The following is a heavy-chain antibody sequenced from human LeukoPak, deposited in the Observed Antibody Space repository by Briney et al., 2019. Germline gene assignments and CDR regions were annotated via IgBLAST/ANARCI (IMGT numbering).Heavy chain of an antibody. CDR2: MDPTGSQK. CDR3: AIWTSGNY. J-gene: IGHJ4*02. D-gene: IGHD1-1*01. Sequence: GGSLRLSCADSQFIFNGSWMNWVRQAPGKGLEWVANMDPTGSQKRYVDSVRGRLTISKDNPGASLYLDMHSLRAEDTAIYYCAIWTSGNYWGQGTLVTVSS. V-gene: IGHV3-7*01. CDR1: QFIFNGSW.